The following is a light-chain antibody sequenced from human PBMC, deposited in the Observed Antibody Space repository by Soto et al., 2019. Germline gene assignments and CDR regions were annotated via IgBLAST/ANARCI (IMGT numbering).Light chain of an antibody. CDR3: QQYYSTPPT. CDR1: QSVLYSSNNKNY. CDR2: WAS. J-gene: IGKJ1*01. V-gene: IGKV4-1*01. Sequence: DIVMTQSPDSLAVSLGERATINCKSSQSVLYSSNNKNYLAWYQQKPGQPPKLLIYWASTRESGVPDRFSGSGSGTDFTSTISSMQDEDVAVYYCQQYYSTPPTFGQGTKVEIK.